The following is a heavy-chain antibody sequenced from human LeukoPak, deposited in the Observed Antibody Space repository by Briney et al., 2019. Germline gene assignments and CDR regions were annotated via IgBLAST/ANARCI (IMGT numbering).Heavy chain of an antibody. Sequence: GGSLRLSCAASGFTFSSYSMNWVRQAPGKGLEWVSSISSSSSYIYYADSVKGRSTISRDNAKNSLYLQMNSLRAEDTAVYYCASNRAIDAFDIWGQGTMVTVSS. CDR2: ISSSSSYI. V-gene: IGHV3-21*01. CDR3: ASNRAIDAFDI. CDR1: GFTFSSYS. J-gene: IGHJ3*02.